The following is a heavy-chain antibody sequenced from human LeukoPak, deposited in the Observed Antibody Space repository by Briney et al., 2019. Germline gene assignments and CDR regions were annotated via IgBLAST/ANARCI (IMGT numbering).Heavy chain of an antibody. CDR3: ARGGLYSSSSGDY. J-gene: IGHJ4*02. V-gene: IGHV3-74*01. CDR2: INSDGSST. Sequence: GRSLRLSCAASGFTFSSYGMHWVGHAPGKGLVGVSRINSDGSSTSYADSVKGRFTISRDNAKNTLYLQMNSLRAEDTAVYYCARGGLYSSSSGDYWGQETLVTVSS. CDR1: GFTFSSYG. D-gene: IGHD6-6*01.